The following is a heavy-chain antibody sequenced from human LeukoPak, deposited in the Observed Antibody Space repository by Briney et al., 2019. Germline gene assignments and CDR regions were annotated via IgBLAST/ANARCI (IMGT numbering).Heavy chain of an antibody. CDR1: GFTFTSYA. V-gene: IGHV3-30*04. Sequence: GRSLRISCAATGFTFTSYAMHWVRQAPGKGLERLSVISYDSSNKYYADSVRGRFTISRDNSKNTLYLQMNSLRAEDTAVYTCARAYCTTTACHAFDIWGQGTVVAVSS. D-gene: IGHD2-8*01. J-gene: IGHJ3*02. CDR2: ISYDSSNK. CDR3: ARAYCTTTACHAFDI.